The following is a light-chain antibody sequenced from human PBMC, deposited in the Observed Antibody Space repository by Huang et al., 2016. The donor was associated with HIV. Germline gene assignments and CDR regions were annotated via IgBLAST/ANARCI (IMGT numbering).Light chain of an antibody. Sequence: EIVLTQSPATLSLSPGERSPLSCRASQSVGSYLAWYQQKPGQAPRLLIYDASNRATGIPARCSGSGSGTDFTLTISSLEPEDCALYYCQQRSNWPLTFGGGTKVEIK. V-gene: IGKV3-11*01. CDR1: QSVGSY. J-gene: IGKJ4*01. CDR3: QQRSNWPLT. CDR2: DAS.